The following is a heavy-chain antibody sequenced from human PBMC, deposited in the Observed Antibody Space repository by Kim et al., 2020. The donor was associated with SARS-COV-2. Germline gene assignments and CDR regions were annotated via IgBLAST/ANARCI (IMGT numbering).Heavy chain of an antibody. CDR1: GGSFSGYY. J-gene: IGHJ3*01. CDR2: INHSGRT. V-gene: IGHV4-34*01. Sequence: SETLSLTCAVYGGSFSGYYWSWIRQPPGKGLEWIGEINHSGRTNYNPSLKSRVTISVDTSKNQFSLKLTSVTAADTAVYYCARRLSITSGRGIHYCDVWG. CDR3: ARRLSITSGRGIHYCDV. D-gene: IGHD3-10*01.